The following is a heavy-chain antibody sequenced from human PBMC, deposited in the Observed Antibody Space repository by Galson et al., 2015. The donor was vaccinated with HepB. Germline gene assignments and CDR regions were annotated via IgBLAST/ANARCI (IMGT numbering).Heavy chain of an antibody. CDR1: GGPISSGGYY. V-gene: IGHV4-31*03. CDR2: IYYSGST. CDR3: AREVYCSSTSCSPYFDY. J-gene: IGHJ4*02. D-gene: IGHD2-2*01. Sequence: TLSLTCTVSGGPISSGGYYWSWIRQHPGKGLEWIGYIYYSGSTYYNPSLKSRVTISVDTSKNQFSLKLSSVTAADTAVYYCAREVYCSSTSCSPYFDYWGQGTLVTVSS.